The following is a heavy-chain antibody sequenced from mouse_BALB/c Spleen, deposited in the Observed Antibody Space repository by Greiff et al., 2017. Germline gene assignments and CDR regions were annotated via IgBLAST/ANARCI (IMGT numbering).Heavy chain of an antibody. CDR2: INPSSGYT. D-gene: IGHD1-1*01. CDR3: ALYYYGSSY. Sequence: VKLQESAAELARPGASVKMSCKASGYTFTSYTMHWVKQRPGQGLEWIGYINPSSGYTEYNQKFKDKTTLTADKSSSTAYMQLSSLTSEDSAVYYCALYYYGSSYWGQGTSVTVSS. J-gene: IGHJ4*01. CDR1: GYTFTSYT. V-gene: IGHV1-4*02.